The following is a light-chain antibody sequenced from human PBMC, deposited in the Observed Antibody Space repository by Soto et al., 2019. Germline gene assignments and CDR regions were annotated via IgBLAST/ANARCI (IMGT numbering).Light chain of an antibody. CDR3: QHYGSSPYT. V-gene: IGKV3-20*01. J-gene: IGKJ2*01. Sequence: EVVLTQSPGTLSLSPGERATLSCRASQSVSSSYLAWYQQKPGQAPRLLIYGASSRATGTPGRFSGSGSGTDFTLTISRLEPEDFAVYYCQHYGSSPYTFGQGTKLEIK. CDR1: QSVSSSY. CDR2: GAS.